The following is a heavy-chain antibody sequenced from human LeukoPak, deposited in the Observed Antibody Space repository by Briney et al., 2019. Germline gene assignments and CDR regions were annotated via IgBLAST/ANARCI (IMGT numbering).Heavy chain of an antibody. Sequence: GGSLRLSCAASGFTFSRYWMTWVRQAPGKGLEWVANIKQDGTEKYYVDSVKGRFTISRDNAKNSLYLQMNSLRAEDTAMYYCARDSEWGLLRSDYWGQGTLVTVSS. D-gene: IGHD1-26*01. CDR1: GFTFSRYW. J-gene: IGHJ4*02. V-gene: IGHV3-7*05. CDR3: ARDSEWGLLRSDY. CDR2: IKQDGTEK.